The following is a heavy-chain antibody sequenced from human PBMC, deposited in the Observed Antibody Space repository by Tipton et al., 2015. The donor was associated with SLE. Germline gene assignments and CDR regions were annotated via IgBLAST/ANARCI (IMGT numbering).Heavy chain of an antibody. D-gene: IGHD2-15*01. V-gene: IGHV4-59*08. Sequence: TLSLTCSVSGGSIRSYYWSWIRQSPGKGLGWIGNIYHSGNTYYNPSLKSRVTISVDTSRNQFSLKLSSVTAADTAVYYCARSTFTPTWYNYYGIDFWGQGTTVTVSS. CDR2: IYHSGNT. CDR3: ARSTFTPTWYNYYGIDF. J-gene: IGHJ6*02. CDR1: GGSIRSYY.